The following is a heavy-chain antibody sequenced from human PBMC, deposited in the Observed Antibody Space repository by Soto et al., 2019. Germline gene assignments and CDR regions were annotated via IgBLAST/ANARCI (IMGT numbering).Heavy chain of an antibody. Sequence: QITLKESGPTLVRPPQTLTLTCTFSGFSLTSGVGVGWIRQPPGKALEWLALIYWDDDKRYSPSLKNRLTITTDTSKDQVVLTMPNVGPVDTATYFCAHIDPEIVTVGGHGGFDYWGQGTLVTVSS. J-gene: IGHJ4*02. CDR2: IYWDDDK. CDR3: AHIDPEIVTVGGHGGFDY. D-gene: IGHD5-12*01. V-gene: IGHV2-5*02. CDR1: GFSLTSGVG.